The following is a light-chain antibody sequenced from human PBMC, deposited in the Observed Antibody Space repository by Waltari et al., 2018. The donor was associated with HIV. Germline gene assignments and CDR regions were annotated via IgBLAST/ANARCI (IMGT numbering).Light chain of an antibody. CDR2: AAT. CDR1: QSISNY. CDR3: QQSDTTPWT. Sequence: DIQMTQSPSSLSTSVGDRVTITCRASQSISNYLNWYQQKAGRAPKLRIYAATTLQRGVPSRFTGSGSGTDFSLTISSLQPEDFAIYYCQQSDTTPWTFGQGTKVDLK. J-gene: IGKJ1*01. V-gene: IGKV1-39*01.